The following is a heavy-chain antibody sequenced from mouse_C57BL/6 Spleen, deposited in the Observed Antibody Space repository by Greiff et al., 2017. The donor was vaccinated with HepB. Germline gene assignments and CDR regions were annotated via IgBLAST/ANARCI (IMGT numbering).Heavy chain of an antibody. J-gene: IGHJ3*01. CDR2: IHPSDSDT. Sequence: QVQLQQPGAELVKPGASVKVSCKASGYTFTSYWMHWVKQRPGQGLEWIGRIHPSDSDTNYNQKFKGKATLTVDKSSSTAYMQLSSLTSEDSAVYYCLDYYGSSLFAYWGQGTLVTVSA. V-gene: IGHV1-74*01. CDR1: GYTFTSYW. D-gene: IGHD1-1*01. CDR3: LDYYGSSLFAY.